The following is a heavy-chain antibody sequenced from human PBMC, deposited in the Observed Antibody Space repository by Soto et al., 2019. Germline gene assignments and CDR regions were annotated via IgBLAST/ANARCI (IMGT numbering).Heavy chain of an antibody. J-gene: IGHJ3*02. CDR3: AKWSVAKDAFDI. CDR1: GYTFTSYA. D-gene: IGHD5-12*01. CDR2: INAGNGNT. Sequence: ASVKVSCKASGYTFTSYAMHWVRQAPGQRLEWMGWINAGNGNTKYSQKCQGRVTITRDTSASTAYMELSSLRSEDTAVYYCAKWSVAKDAFDIWGQGTMVTVS. V-gene: IGHV1-3*01.